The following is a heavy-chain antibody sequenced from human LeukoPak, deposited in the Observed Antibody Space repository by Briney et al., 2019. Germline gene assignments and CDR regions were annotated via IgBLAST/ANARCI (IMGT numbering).Heavy chain of an antibody. Sequence: ASVKVSCKVSGYTLTELSMHWVRQAPGKGLEWMGGFDPEDGETIYAQKFQGRVTMTEDTSTDTAYMELSSLRSEDTAVYYCARVISVVAADYDAFDIWGQGTMVTVSS. V-gene: IGHV1-24*01. CDR1: GYTLTELS. J-gene: IGHJ3*02. CDR3: ARVISVVAADYDAFDI. D-gene: IGHD2-15*01. CDR2: FDPEDGET.